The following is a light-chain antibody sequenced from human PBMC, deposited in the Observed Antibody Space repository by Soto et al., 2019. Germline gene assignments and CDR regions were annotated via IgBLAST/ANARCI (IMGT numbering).Light chain of an antibody. J-gene: IGLJ1*01. CDR1: SSDVGAYNY. CDR2: DVS. V-gene: IGLV2-14*01. CDR3: NSFTSSTGTTPYV. Sequence: QSALTQPASVSGSPGQSITISCTGTSSDVGAYNYVSWYQQYPGKAPKLMIYDVSNRPSGVSDRFSGSKSGNTASLTISGLQAEDEADYYCNSFTSSTGTTPYVFGTGTKLTVL.